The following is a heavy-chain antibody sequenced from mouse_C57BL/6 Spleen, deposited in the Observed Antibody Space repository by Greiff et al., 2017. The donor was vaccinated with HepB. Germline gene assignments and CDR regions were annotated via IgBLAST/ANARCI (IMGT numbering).Heavy chain of an antibody. CDR2: IDPETGGT. CDR1: GYTFTDYE. J-gene: IGHJ1*03. D-gene: IGHD1-1*01. Sequence: QVHVKQSGAELVRPGASVTLSCKASGYTFTDYEMHWVKQTPVHGLEWIGAIDPETGGTAYNQKFKGKAILTADKSSSTAYMELRSLTSEDSAVYYWTRPLYGSSLWYMDYWGTGTTVTVSS. CDR3: TRPLYGSSLWYMDY. V-gene: IGHV1-15*01.